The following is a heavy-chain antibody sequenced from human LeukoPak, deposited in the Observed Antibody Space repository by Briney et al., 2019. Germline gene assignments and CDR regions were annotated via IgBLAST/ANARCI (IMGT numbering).Heavy chain of an antibody. CDR3: ARRGRGVGATISFDC. J-gene: IGHJ4*02. CDR2: INHSGST. V-gene: IGHV4-34*01. Sequence: PSETLSLTCAVYGGSFSGYYWSWIRQSPGKGLEWIGEINHSGSTNYNPSLKSRVTISVDTSKNQFSLKLSSVTAADTAVYYCARRGRGVGATISFDCWGQGTLVTVSS. D-gene: IGHD1-26*01. CDR1: GGSFSGYY.